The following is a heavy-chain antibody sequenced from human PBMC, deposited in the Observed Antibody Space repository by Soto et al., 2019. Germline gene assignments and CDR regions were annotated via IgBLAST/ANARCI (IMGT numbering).Heavy chain of an antibody. CDR2: ISTDASST. V-gene: IGHV3-74*01. CDR3: ARLPNKSPQN. Sequence: ELQLVESGGGLVRPGGCLRLSCAASGFTFSSYWMHWVRQAPGKGLVWVSSISTDASSTSYADPVKGRFTISRDNAKNTLYLQMNSVRAEDTAVYYCARLPNKSPQNWGQGTLVIVSP. J-gene: IGHJ1*01. CDR1: GFTFSSYW.